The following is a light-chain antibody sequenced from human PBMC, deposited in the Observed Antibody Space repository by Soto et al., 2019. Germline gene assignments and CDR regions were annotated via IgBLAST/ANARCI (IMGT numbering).Light chain of an antibody. CDR1: QDLDRW. CDR3: THSSRFPLT. V-gene: IGKV1-12*01. J-gene: IGKJ4*01. CDR2: AAS. Sequence: DIQVTQWPTSLSSSVGDRVTITCRASQDLDRWLAWYQTKPGEAPKVLIFAASSLQSGLPSRFSGGGYGTASYLTILRPQPDDLATSYRTHSSRFPLTFAGGTKVDIK.